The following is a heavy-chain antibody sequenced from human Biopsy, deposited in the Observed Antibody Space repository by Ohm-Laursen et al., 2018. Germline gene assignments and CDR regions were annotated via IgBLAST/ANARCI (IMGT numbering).Heavy chain of an antibody. D-gene: IGHD1-26*01. V-gene: IGHV4-34*01. Sequence: PGTLSLTCAVFGKTFSDYQWSWIRQPPGKGLEWIGQINQAGTTNYNPSLKSRVTISVDTSMNHLSLRLTFVTAADTAVYYCARHAPSYSGSYWRYFDLWGRGTLVTVSS. J-gene: IGHJ2*01. CDR3: ARHAPSYSGSYWRYFDL. CDR1: GKTFSDYQ. CDR2: INQAGTT.